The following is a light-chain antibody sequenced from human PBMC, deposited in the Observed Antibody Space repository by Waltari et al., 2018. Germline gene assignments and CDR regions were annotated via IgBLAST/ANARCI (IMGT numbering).Light chain of an antibody. Sequence: QSALTQPASVSGSPGQSITISCLGTRSDIGGYNYVPWYQHHPGKAPKVMIYDVTKRPSGVSNRFSGSKSGSTASLTISGLQAEDEADYYCSSYTSSNTWVFGGGTKLTVL. V-gene: IGLV2-14*03. CDR3: SSYTSSNTWV. CDR2: DVT. CDR1: RSDIGGYNY. J-gene: IGLJ3*02.